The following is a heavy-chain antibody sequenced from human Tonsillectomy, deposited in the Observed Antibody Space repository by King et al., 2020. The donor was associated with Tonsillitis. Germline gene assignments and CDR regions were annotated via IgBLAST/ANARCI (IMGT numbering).Heavy chain of an antibody. D-gene: IGHD6-19*01. Sequence: VQLVESGGGLVQPGGSLKLSCAASGFTFSCSAMHWVRQASGKGLEWVGRIRSRGNNYATAYAASVKGRFTISRDDSKNTAYLQMNSLKTEDTAVYYCTGHSSGRYSAFDIWGQGTMVTVSS. CDR2: IRSRGNNYAT. V-gene: IGHV3-73*02. CDR1: GFTFSCSA. J-gene: IGHJ3*02. CDR3: TGHSSGRYSAFDI.